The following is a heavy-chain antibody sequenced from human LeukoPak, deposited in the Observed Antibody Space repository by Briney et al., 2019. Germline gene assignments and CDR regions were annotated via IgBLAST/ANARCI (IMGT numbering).Heavy chain of an antibody. D-gene: IGHD2-21*02. CDR1: GFTFSSYE. Sequence: GGSLRLSCAASGFTFSSYEMNWVRQAPGKGLEWVSYISSSGSTIYYADSVKGRFTISRDNAKNSLYLQMNSLRAEDTAVYYCARDKGWVTYDWGQGTLVTVSS. V-gene: IGHV3-48*03. CDR3: ARDKGWVTYD. CDR2: ISSSGSTI. J-gene: IGHJ4*02.